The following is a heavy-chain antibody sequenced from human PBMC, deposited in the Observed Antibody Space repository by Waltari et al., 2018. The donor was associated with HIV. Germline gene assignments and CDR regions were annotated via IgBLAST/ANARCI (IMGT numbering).Heavy chain of an antibody. Sequence: QVQLQESGPGLVKPSETLSLTCAVSGYSISSGYYWGWIRQPPGKGLEWIGSIYHSGSTYYNPSLMSRVTISVDTSKNQFSLKLSSVTAADTAVYYCARGLWGYGSGPNWFDPWGQGTLVTVSS. CDR1: GYSISSGYY. CDR2: IYHSGST. D-gene: IGHD3-10*01. CDR3: ARGLWGYGSGPNWFDP. J-gene: IGHJ5*02. V-gene: IGHV4-38-2*01.